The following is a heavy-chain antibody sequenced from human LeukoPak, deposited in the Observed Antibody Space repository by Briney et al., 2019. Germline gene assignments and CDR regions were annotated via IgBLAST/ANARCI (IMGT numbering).Heavy chain of an antibody. CDR2: ISSSGSTI. Sequence: PGGSLRLSCAASGFTFSSYEMNWVRQAPGKGLEWVSYISSSGSTIYYADSVKGRFTISRDNAKNSLYLQMNSLRAEDTAVYYCAREPLKHRQYDYWGQGTLVTVSS. J-gene: IGHJ4*02. CDR3: AREPLKHRQYDY. CDR1: GFTFSSYE. V-gene: IGHV3-48*03. D-gene: IGHD5-24*01.